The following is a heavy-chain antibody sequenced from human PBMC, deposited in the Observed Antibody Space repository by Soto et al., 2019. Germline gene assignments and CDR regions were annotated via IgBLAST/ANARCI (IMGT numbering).Heavy chain of an antibody. D-gene: IGHD6-13*01. J-gene: IGHJ4*02. Sequence: QVQLVQSGAEVKKPGASVKVSCKASEYTFTSYYMHWVRQAPGQGLEWMGFINPSDGSTNYAQKFQVRVTMTRDSSTSTVYMELSSLRSEDTAVYYCARGDGYSRSWTPDWGQGTLVTVSS. CDR1: EYTFTSYY. CDR2: INPSDGST. V-gene: IGHV1-46*01. CDR3: ARGDGYSRSWTPD.